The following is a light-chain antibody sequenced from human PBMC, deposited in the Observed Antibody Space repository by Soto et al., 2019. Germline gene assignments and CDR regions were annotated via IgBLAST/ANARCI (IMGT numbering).Light chain of an antibody. CDR3: LQTYRTPWT. CDR2: AAS. V-gene: IGKV1-39*01. J-gene: IGKJ1*01. Sequence: DIQMTQSPSSLSASVGDRVTITCRASQSITNYLNWYQRKPGKAPKLLIYAASILESGVPSRFSGSGSGTDFTLTISSLQPEDFATYYCLQTYRTPWTFGQGTKVEIK. CDR1: QSITNY.